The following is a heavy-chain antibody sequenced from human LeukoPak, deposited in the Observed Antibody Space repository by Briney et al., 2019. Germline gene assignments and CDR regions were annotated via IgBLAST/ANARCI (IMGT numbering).Heavy chain of an antibody. Sequence: SVKVSCKASGGTFSSYAISWVRQAPGQGLEWMGGIIPIFGTANYAQKFQGRVTITTDESTSTAYMELSSLRSQDTAVYYCARESDSSGYLNYWGQGTLVTVSS. V-gene: IGHV1-69*05. CDR1: GGTFSSYA. D-gene: IGHD3-22*01. CDR2: IIPIFGTA. CDR3: ARESDSSGYLNY. J-gene: IGHJ4*02.